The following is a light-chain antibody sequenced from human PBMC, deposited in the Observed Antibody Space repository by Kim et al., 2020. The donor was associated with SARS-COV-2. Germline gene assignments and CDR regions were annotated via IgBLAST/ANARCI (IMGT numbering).Light chain of an antibody. Sequence: QLVLTQSSSASASLGSSVKLTCTLSSGHSYYIIAWHQQQPGKAPRYLMKLESSGSYNKGSGVPDRFSGSSSGADRYLTISNLLSENEADYYCETWDSNTWVFGGGTQLTVL. V-gene: IGLV4-60*03. CDR3: ETWDSNTWV. CDR2: LESSGSY. J-gene: IGLJ3*02. CDR1: SGHSYYI.